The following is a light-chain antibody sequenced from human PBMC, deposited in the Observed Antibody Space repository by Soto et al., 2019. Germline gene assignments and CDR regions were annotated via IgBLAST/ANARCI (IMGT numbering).Light chain of an antibody. CDR2: GAS. CDR1: QIVSSN. V-gene: IGKV3-15*01. Sequence: ILMTQSPATLSVSPGERATLSCRASQIVSSNLAWYQQKPGQAPRLLIYGASTRATGIPARFSGSGSGTEFTLTISSLQSEDFAVYYCQQYNNWRGTFGQGTKVDIK. J-gene: IGKJ1*01. CDR3: QQYNNWRGT.